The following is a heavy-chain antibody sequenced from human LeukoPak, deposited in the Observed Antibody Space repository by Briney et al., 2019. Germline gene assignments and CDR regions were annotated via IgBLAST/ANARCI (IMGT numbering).Heavy chain of an antibody. Sequence: SETLSLTCAVYGGSFSDYSRTWIRQPPGKGLEWIGEINHSGRTNHNPSRMSRVTISVDTSKNQFSLKPSSVTAADTAVYYCASVPANSPGRVDYWGQGTLVTVSS. CDR2: INHSGRT. D-gene: IGHD1-1*01. CDR1: GGSFSDYS. CDR3: ASVPANSPGRVDY. V-gene: IGHV4-34*01. J-gene: IGHJ4*01.